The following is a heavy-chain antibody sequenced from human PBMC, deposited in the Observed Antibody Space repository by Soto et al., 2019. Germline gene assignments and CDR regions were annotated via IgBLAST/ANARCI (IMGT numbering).Heavy chain of an antibody. CDR3: ARGNVLRFLEWAPSDSYYYMDV. D-gene: IGHD3-3*01. CDR2: IYYSGST. CDR1: GGSISSYY. V-gene: IGHV4-59*01. Sequence: SETLSLTCTVSGGSISSYYWSWIRQPPGKGLEWIGYIYYSGSTNYNPSLKSRVTISVDTSKNQFSLKLSSVTAADTAVYYCARGNVLRFLEWAPSDSYYYMDVWGKGTTVTVSS. J-gene: IGHJ6*03.